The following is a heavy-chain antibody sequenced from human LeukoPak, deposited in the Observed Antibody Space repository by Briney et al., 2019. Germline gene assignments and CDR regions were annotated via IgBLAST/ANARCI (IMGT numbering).Heavy chain of an antibody. D-gene: IGHD3-22*01. CDR2: IYTSGST. CDR1: GGSISSYY. V-gene: IGHV4-4*07. CDR3: ARDYWENYYDINWSDP. Sequence: SETLSLTCTVSGGSISSYYWSWIRQPAGKGLEWIGRIYTSGSTNYNPSLKSRVTMSVDTSKNQFSLKLSSVTAADTAVYYCARDYWENYYDINWSDPWGQGTLVTVSS. J-gene: IGHJ5*02.